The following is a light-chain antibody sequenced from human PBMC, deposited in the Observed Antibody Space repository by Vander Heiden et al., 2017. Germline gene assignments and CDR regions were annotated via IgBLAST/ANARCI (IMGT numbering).Light chain of an antibody. CDR1: QDISNY. V-gene: IGKV1-33*01. J-gene: IGKJ4*01. Sequence: DIQMTQSPSSLSASVGDRVTITCQASQDISNYLNWYQQKPVKAPTLLIYDASNLETGAPSTFSGSGSGTDFTFTISSLQPEDIATYYGQQEDTLPRTFGGGTKVEIK. CDR2: DAS. CDR3: QQEDTLPRT.